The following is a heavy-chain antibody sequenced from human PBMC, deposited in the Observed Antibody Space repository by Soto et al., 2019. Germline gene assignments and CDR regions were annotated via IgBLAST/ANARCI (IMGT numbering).Heavy chain of an antibody. Sequence: SVKVSCKDSGFTLNKSSLQWVGQAPGQRLEWMGWIVVGSGNTNYAQKFQERVTITRDMSTSTAYMELSSLRSEDTAVYYCAADGANYDFWSGFSFDYWGQGTLVTVSS. CDR3: AADGANYDFWSGFSFDY. V-gene: IGHV1-58*01. CDR1: GFTLNKSS. CDR2: IVVGSGNT. D-gene: IGHD3-3*01. J-gene: IGHJ4*02.